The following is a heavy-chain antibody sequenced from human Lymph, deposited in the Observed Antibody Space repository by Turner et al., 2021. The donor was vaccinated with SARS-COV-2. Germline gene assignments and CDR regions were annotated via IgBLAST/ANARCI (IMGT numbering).Heavy chain of an antibody. CDR3: AREKLGELFDY. Sequence: EVQLVESGGGLVTPGGSLRRPCAASGFTFSSYSMNWVRQAPGKGLEWVSSISSRGSDIYYADSVKGRFTISRDNAKNSLYLQMNSLSADDTAVYYCAREKLGELFDYWGQGTLVTVSS. CDR2: ISSRGSDI. J-gene: IGHJ4*02. CDR1: GFTFSSYS. D-gene: IGHD3-10*01. V-gene: IGHV3-21*01.